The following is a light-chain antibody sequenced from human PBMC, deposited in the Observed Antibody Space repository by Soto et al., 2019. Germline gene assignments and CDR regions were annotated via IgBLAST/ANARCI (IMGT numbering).Light chain of an antibody. CDR2: EVS. Sequence: ALTQPASVSGSPGQSITISCTGTSSDGGGYNYVSWYQQHPGKAPKLMIYEVSNRPSGVSNRFSGSKSGNTASLTISVLQAEDEADYYCSSYTSSSTRVFGGGTKVTVL. V-gene: IGLV2-14*01. J-gene: IGLJ3*02. CDR3: SSYTSSSTRV. CDR1: SSDGGGYNY.